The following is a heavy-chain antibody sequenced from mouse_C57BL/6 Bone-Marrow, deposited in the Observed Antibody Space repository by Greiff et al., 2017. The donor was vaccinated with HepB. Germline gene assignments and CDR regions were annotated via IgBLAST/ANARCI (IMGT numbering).Heavy chain of an antibody. D-gene: IGHD2-13*01. CDR3: ARHCDDFDY. V-gene: IGHV5-6*01. CDR1: GFTFSSYG. J-gene: IGHJ2*01. Sequence: EVQLQESGGDLVKPGGSLKLSCAASGFTFSSYGMSWVRQTPDKRLEWVATISSGGSYTYYPDSVKGRFTISRNNDKNTLYLQMSRLKSEDTAMYYCARHCDDFDYWGQGTTLTVSS. CDR2: ISSGGSYT.